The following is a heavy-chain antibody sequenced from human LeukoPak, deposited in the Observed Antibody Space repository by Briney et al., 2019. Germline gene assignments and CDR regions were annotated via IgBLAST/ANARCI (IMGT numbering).Heavy chain of an antibody. CDR2: IYYSGST. D-gene: IGHD6-13*01. V-gene: IGHV4-59*01. CDR1: GGSISSYY. J-gene: IGHJ6*03. CDR3: ARTTEAHSWRTRYYDYYMDV. Sequence: AETLSLTCTVSGGSISSYYWSWIRQPPGKGLEWIGYIYYSGSTNYNPSLKSRVTISVDTSKNQFSLKLSSVTAADTAVYYCARTTEAHSWRTRYYDYYMDVWGKGTTVTVSS.